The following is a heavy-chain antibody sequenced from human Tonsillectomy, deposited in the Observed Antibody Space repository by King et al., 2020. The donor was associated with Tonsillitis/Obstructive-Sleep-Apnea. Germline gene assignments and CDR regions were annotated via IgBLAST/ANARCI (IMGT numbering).Heavy chain of an antibody. CDR3: ARVHDYGDYPGPADY. CDR1: GFIFSTYA. Sequence: VQLVESGGGVVQPGRSLRLSCAASGFIFSTYAMHWVRQAPGKGLEWMALMSYDGSNKYYADSVKGRFTISRDNSKNTLYLQMNSLRPEDTAVYYCARVHDYGDYPGPADYWGQGTLVTVSS. J-gene: IGHJ4*02. D-gene: IGHD4-17*01. V-gene: IGHV3-30*04. CDR2: MSYDGSNK.